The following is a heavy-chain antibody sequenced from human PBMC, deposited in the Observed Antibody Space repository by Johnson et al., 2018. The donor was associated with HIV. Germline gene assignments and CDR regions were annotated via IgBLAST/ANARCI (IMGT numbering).Heavy chain of an antibody. Sequence: QVQLVESGGGVVHPGRSLRLSCAASGFTFRSYPMNWVRQAPGKGLEWVAFVSYDESSKYYRDSVKGRFTISRDNSKNTLYLQMNSLRADDTAVYYCARLQSGYSRDGFNIWGQGTMVTVSS. CDR3: ARLQSGYSRDGFNI. CDR2: VSYDESSK. V-gene: IGHV3-30*04. CDR1: GFTFRSYP. J-gene: IGHJ3*02. D-gene: IGHD5-18*01.